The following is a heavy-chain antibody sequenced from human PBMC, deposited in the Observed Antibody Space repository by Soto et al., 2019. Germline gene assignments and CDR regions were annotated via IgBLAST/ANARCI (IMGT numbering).Heavy chain of an antibody. V-gene: IGHV3-9*01. D-gene: IGHD2-2*01. CDR2: ISWNSGSI. Sequence: EVQLVESGGGLVQPGRSLRLSCAASGFTFDDYAMHWVRQAPGKGLEWVSGISWNSGSIGYADSVKGRFTISRDNAKNSLYLQMNSLRAEDTALYYCAKGLYCSRTSCRDYWGQGTLVTVSS. CDR1: GFTFDDYA. CDR3: AKGLYCSRTSCRDY. J-gene: IGHJ4*02.